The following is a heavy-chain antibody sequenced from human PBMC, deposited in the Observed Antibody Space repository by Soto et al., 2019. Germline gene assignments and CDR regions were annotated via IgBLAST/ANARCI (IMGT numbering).Heavy chain of an antibody. CDR1: GYSFTSYW. V-gene: IGHV5-51*01. CDR2: IYPGDSDT. J-gene: IGHJ6*02. Sequence: GESLKISCKGSGYSFTSYWIGWVRQMPGKGLEWMGIIYPGDSDTRYSPSFQGQVTISADKSISTAYLQWSSLKASDTAMYYFARHAIAAAGTFDYYYYGMDVWGQGTTVTVSS. D-gene: IGHD6-13*01. CDR3: ARHAIAAAGTFDYYYYGMDV.